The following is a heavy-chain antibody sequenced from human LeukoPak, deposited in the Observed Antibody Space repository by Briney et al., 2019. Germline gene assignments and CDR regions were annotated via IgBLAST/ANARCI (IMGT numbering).Heavy chain of an antibody. V-gene: IGHV4-59*01. CDR2: IYYSGNT. J-gene: IGHJ4*02. D-gene: IGHD5-18*01. CDR3: ARGPGSPSGDNYGRPLDY. Sequence: SETLSLTCTVSGGSITNYYWSWIRQPPGKGLEYVGYIYYSGNTNYNPSLNSRVTISVDTSKKQFSLKLNSVTAADTAVYYCARGPGSPSGDNYGRPLDYWGQGTLVTVSS. CDR1: GGSITNYY.